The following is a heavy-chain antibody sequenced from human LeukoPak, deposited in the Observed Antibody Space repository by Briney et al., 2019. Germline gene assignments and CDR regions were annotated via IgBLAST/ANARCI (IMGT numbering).Heavy chain of an antibody. CDR1: GFTFSSYA. Sequence: GGSLRLSCAASGFTFSSYAMHWVRQAPGKGLEWVAVISYDGSNKYYADSVKGRFTISRDNSKNTLYLQMNSLRAEDTAVYYCARGVTIFGVVYYYYMDVWGKGTTVTVSS. J-gene: IGHJ6*03. V-gene: IGHV3-30-3*01. CDR2: ISYDGSNK. CDR3: ARGVTIFGVVYYYYMDV. D-gene: IGHD3-3*01.